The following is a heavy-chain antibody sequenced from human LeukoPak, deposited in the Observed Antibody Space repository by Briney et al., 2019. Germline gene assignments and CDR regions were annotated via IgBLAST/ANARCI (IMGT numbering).Heavy chain of an antibody. CDR2: INPNSGGT. D-gene: IGHD5-18*01. CDR3: ARDGGSWIHNWFDP. J-gene: IGHJ5*02. V-gene: IGHV1-2*02. CDR1: GYTFTGYY. Sequence: ASVKVSCKASGYTFTGYYMHWVRQAPGQGLEWMGWINPNSGGTNYAQKFQGRVTMTRDTSISTAYMELSRLRSDDTAVYYCARDGGSWIHNWFDPWGQGTLVTVSS.